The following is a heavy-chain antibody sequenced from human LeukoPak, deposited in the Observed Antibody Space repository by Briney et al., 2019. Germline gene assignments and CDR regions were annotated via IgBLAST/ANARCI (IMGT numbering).Heavy chain of an antibody. Sequence: PGGSLRLSCAASGFTFSSYGMHWVRQAPGKGLEWVAVIWYDGSNKYYADSVKGRFTISRDNSKNTLYLQMNSLRAEDTAVYYCARMTYYDFWSGYTYWGQGTLVTVSS. D-gene: IGHD3-3*01. V-gene: IGHV3-33*01. J-gene: IGHJ4*02. CDR1: GFTFSSYG. CDR2: IWYDGSNK. CDR3: ARMTYYDFWSGYTY.